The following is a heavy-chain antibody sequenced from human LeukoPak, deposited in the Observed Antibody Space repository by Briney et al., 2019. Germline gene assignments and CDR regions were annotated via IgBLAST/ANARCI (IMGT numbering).Heavy chain of an antibody. Sequence: SETLSLTCTVSGGSISNYYWNWIRQPPGKGLELIGYIYYSGTTNYNPSLKSRVTISVDTSKNQFSLKLSSVTAADTAAYYCARTTMVRGTYYMDVWGKGTTVTISS. CDR3: ARTTMVRGTYYMDV. V-gene: IGHV4-59*01. D-gene: IGHD3-10*01. CDR2: IYYSGTT. J-gene: IGHJ6*03. CDR1: GGSISNYY.